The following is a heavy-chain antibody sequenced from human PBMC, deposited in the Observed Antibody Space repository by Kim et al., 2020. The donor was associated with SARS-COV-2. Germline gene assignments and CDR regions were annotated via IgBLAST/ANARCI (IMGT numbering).Heavy chain of an antibody. V-gene: IGHV1-3*01. Sequence: ASVKVSCKASGYTFTTYAMHWVRQAPGQRLEWMGWMNAGNGKPKYSQKFQGRVTITSDTSASTAYIELSSLGSEDTAVYYCTRGTLATGFDPWGQGTLVT. CDR2: MNAGNGKP. CDR1: GYTFTTYA. CDR3: TRGTLATGFDP. D-gene: IGHD1-1*01. J-gene: IGHJ5*02.